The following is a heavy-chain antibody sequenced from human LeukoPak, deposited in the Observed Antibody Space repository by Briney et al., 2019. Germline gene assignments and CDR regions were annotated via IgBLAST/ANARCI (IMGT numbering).Heavy chain of an antibody. J-gene: IGHJ4*02. CDR2: ISYDGSNK. V-gene: IGHV3-30*04. D-gene: IGHD6-13*01. CDR3: AGEAAALDY. CDR1: GGTFSSYA. Sequence: SCKASGGTFSSYAMHWVRQAPGKGLEWVAVISYDGSNKYYADSVKGRFTISRDNSKNTLYLQMNSLRAEDTAVYYCAGEAAALDYWGQGTLVTVSS.